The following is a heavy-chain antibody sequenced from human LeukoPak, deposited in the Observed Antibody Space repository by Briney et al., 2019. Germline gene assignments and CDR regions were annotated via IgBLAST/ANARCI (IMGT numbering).Heavy chain of an antibody. CDR3: AKDPGSGWNGGIFDY. J-gene: IGHJ4*02. CDR1: GFTLSSYA. Sequence: AGALRLSCAASGFTLSSYAMSWVRQAPGKGLEWVSAISGSGGSTYYADSVKGRFTISRDNSKNTLYLQMNSLRAEDTAVYYCAKDPGSGWNGGIFDYWGQGTLVTVSS. V-gene: IGHV3-23*01. D-gene: IGHD6-19*01. CDR2: ISGSGGST.